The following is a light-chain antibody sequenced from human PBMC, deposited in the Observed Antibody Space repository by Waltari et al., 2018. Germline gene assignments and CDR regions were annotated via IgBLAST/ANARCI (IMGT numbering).Light chain of an antibody. CDR3: AAWDDSLKAVL. Sequence: QSVLPQPSSAPGPPGQTATISCSGSTSTTGSTTGNCYQQLPGTAPKLLTQSNNQRPSGVPDRFSGSKSGTSASLIISGLQSEDEAEYFCAAWDDSLKAVLFGGGTKLTVL. CDR1: TSTTGSTT. J-gene: IGLJ2*01. CDR2: SNN. V-gene: IGLV1-44*01.